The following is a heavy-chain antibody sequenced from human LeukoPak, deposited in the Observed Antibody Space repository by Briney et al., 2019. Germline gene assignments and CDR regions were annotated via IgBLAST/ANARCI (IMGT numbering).Heavy chain of an antibody. CDR3: AKEYGYGVRAFDI. Sequence: GGSLRLSCAASGFNFSSYAMSWVRQAPGKGLGWVSAISGSGGSTYYADSVKGRFTISRDNSKNTLYLQMNRLRAEDTAVYYCAKEYGYGVRAFDIWGQGTMVTVSS. D-gene: IGHD5-12*01. CDR1: GFNFSSYA. J-gene: IGHJ3*02. CDR2: ISGSGGST. V-gene: IGHV3-23*01.